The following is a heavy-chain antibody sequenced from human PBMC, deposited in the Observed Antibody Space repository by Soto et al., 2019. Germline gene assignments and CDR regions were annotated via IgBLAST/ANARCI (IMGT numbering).Heavy chain of an antibody. CDR2: ISSSSRTT. D-gene: IGHD2-15*01. J-gene: IGHJ4*02. CDR1: GFTFSSYS. V-gene: IGHV3-48*02. CDR3: ARLGGEVVAATPRPDGYVVDY. Sequence: EVQLVESGGGLVQPGGSLRLSCAASGFTFSSYSMNWVRQAPGKGLEWVSYISSSSRTTYYVDSVKGRFTISRDNAKNSLYLQMNSLRDEDTAVYYCARLGGEVVAATPRPDGYVVDYWGQGTLVTVSS.